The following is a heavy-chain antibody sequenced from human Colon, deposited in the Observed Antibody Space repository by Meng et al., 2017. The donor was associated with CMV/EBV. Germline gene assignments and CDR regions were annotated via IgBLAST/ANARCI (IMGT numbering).Heavy chain of an antibody. CDR1: GFTFNSYS. Sequence: GGSLRLSCAPSGFTFNSYSMNWVRQAPGKGLEWVSSISISATKIYYADSVRGRFTVSRDDATDSLYLQLNSLRAEDTALYYCARDKGILGGTFDYWGQGTLVTVSS. J-gene: IGHJ4*02. D-gene: IGHD1-26*01. CDR2: ISISATKI. CDR3: ARDKGILGGTFDY. V-gene: IGHV3-21*01.